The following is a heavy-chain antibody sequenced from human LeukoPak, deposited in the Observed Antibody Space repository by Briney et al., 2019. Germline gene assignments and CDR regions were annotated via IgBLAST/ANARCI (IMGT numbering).Heavy chain of an antibody. CDR1: GFNFRGYG. D-gene: IGHD3-22*01. Sequence: PGGSLRLSCAASGFNFRGYGMHWVRQAPGKGLEWVTFIHYDGRNQYYADSVKGRFTISRDNSKNTLYLQMNSLRPEDTAVYYCANAAYDSSGSWYYFDYWGQGTLVTVSS. CDR2: IHYDGRNQ. CDR3: ANAAYDSSGSWYYFDY. J-gene: IGHJ4*02. V-gene: IGHV3-30*02.